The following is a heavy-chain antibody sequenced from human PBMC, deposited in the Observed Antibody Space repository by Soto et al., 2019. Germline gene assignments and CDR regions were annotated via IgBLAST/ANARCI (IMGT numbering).Heavy chain of an antibody. J-gene: IGHJ4*02. CDR1: RYSINNNNW. Sequence: SETLSLTCDVSRYSINNNNWWSWVRQPPGGGLEWIGELHHGGSTNYNPSLESRVTFSVDTSKNQFFLKLSSVTAADTAVYYCTKNSAYALDYWGQGTLVTVSS. CDR2: LHHGGST. D-gene: IGHD5-12*01. CDR3: TKNSAYALDY. V-gene: IGHV4-4*02.